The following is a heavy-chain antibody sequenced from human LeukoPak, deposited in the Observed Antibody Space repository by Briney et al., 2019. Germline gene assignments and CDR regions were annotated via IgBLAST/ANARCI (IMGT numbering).Heavy chain of an antibody. CDR2: IIPIFGTA. CDR3: ARESHHHCSGGSCYPSYYYMDA. J-gene: IGHJ6*03. D-gene: IGHD2-15*01. CDR1: GGTFSSYA. V-gene: IGHV1-69*13. Sequence: SVKVSCKASGGTFSSYAISWVRQAPGQGLEWMGGIIPIFGTANYAQKFQGRVTITADESTSTAYMELSSLRSEDTAVYYCARESHHHCSGGSCYPSYYYMDAWGKGTTVTVSS.